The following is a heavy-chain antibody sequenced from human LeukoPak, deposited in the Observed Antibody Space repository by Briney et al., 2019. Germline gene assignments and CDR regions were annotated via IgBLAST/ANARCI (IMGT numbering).Heavy chain of an antibody. D-gene: IGHD2-21*02. CDR2: ITSNSSYT. J-gene: IGHJ4*02. CDR3: ARDSPATYCGGDCYLGYYFDY. Sequence: GQSLRLSCAACGFTFSDYYMGWIRQAPRKGPEWVSYITSNSSYTNYADCVKGRFTISRDNAKNSLYLQMNSLRAEDTAVYYCARDSPATYCGGDCYLGYYFDYWGQGTLVTVSS. CDR1: GFTFSDYY. V-gene: IGHV3-11*05.